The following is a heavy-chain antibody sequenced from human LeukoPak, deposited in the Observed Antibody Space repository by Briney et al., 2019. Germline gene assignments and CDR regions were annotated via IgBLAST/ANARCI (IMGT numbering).Heavy chain of an antibody. V-gene: IGHV1-69*05. J-gene: IGHJ4*02. CDR3: ARDLVLRGGRMGYYFDY. Sequence: GASVKVSCKASGGTFSSYAISWVRQAPGQGLEWMGGIIPIFGTANYAQKFQGRVTITTDESASTAYMELSSLRSEDTAVYYCARDLVLRGGRMGYYFDYWGQGTLVTVSS. CDR2: IIPIFGTA. D-gene: IGHD6-6*01. CDR1: GGTFSSYA.